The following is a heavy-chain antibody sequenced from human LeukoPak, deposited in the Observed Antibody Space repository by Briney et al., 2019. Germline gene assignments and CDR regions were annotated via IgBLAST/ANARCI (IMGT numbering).Heavy chain of an antibody. CDR1: GGTFGSYA. CDR2: IIPIFGTA. Sequence: SVKVSCKASGGTFGSYAISWVRQAPGQGLEWMGGIIPIFGTANYAQKFQGRVTITADESTSTAYMELSSLRSEDTAVYYCARDSLYSSSWPHYYGMDVWGQGTTVTVSS. V-gene: IGHV1-69*13. D-gene: IGHD6-13*01. J-gene: IGHJ6*02. CDR3: ARDSLYSSSWPHYYGMDV.